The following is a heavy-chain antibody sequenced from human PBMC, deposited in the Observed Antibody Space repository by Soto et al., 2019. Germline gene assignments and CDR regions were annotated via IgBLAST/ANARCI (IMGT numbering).Heavy chain of an antibody. D-gene: IGHD3-22*01. CDR3: ARLYYDSSGYPVPRYYYYYGMDV. Sequence: SETLSLTCAVYGGSFSGYYWTWIRQPPGTGLEWIGEINHSGSTNYNPSLKSRVTISVDTSKNQFSLKLTSVTAADTAVYYCARLYYDSSGYPVPRYYYYYGMDVWGKGTTVTVSS. CDR1: GGSFSGYY. CDR2: INHSGST. V-gene: IGHV4-34*01. J-gene: IGHJ6*04.